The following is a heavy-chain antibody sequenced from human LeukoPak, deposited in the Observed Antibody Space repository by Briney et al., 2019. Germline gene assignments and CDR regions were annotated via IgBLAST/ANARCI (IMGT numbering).Heavy chain of an antibody. D-gene: IGHD1-26*01. J-gene: IGHJ4*02. Sequence: ASVKVSCKASGGTFSSYAISWVRQAPGKGLEWMGGFDPEDGETIYAQKFQGRVTMTEDTSTDTAYMELSSLRSEDTAVYYCATAPGGWELLRSLYYFDHWGQGTLVTVSS. CDR2: FDPEDGET. V-gene: IGHV1-24*01. CDR1: GGTFSSYA. CDR3: ATAPGGWELLRSLYYFDH.